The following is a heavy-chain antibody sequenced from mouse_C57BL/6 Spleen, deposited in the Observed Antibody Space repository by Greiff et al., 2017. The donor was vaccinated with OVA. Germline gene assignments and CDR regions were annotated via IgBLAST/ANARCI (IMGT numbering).Heavy chain of an antibody. CDR2: IRYDGSN. D-gene: IGHD1-1*01. CDR1: GYSITSCYS. V-gene: IGHV3-6*01. Sequence: DVQLQEPGPGLVKPSQSLSLTCSVTGYSITSCYSWNWIQQFPVNKLAWIDYIRYDGSNNYNPSLKNRISITRDTSKNQLFLKVNSVTTEDTAAYYCARGFITTLVYLPWFCYRGAGPLVTV. J-gene: IGHJ3*01. CDR3: ARGFITTLVYLPWFCY.